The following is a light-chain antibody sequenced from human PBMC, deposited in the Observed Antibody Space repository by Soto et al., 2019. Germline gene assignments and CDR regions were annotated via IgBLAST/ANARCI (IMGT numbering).Light chain of an antibody. CDR2: DVT. CDR3: CSYAGSYTV. Sequence: QSVLTQPRSMSGSPGQSVTISCTGTSSDVGSYNYVSWYQQHPGKAPKVMIYDVTKRPSGVPDRFSGSKSGNTASLTISGLQAEDEADYFCCSYAGSYTVFGGGTKLTVL. V-gene: IGLV2-11*01. J-gene: IGLJ2*01. CDR1: SSDVGSYNY.